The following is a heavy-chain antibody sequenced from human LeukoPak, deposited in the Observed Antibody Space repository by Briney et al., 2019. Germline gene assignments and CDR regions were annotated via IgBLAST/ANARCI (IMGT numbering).Heavy chain of an antibody. D-gene: IGHD3-22*01. V-gene: IGHV4-61*02. Sequence: PSETLSLTCTVSGGSISSGSYYWSWIRQPAGKGLEWIGRIYTSGSTNYNPSLKSRVTISVDTSKNQFSLKLSSVTAADTAVYYCAREGDSSGYYSEGLFDYWGQGTLVTVSS. CDR1: GGSISSGSYY. CDR3: AREGDSSGYYSEGLFDY. CDR2: IYTSGST. J-gene: IGHJ4*02.